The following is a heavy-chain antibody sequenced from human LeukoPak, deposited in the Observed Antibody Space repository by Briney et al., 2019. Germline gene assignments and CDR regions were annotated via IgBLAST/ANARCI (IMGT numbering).Heavy chain of an antibody. Sequence: GGSLRLSCAASGFTFSAFAMNWVRQAPGKGLEWVSLISNSGGSTHSADSVRGRFFISRDNSNNTLYLQMNSLRAEDTAVYFCAKARLYCSSGTCSEHPAVYIGMDVWGQGTTVTVSS. CDR2: ISNSGGST. V-gene: IGHV3-23*01. CDR3: AKARLYCSSGTCSEHPAVYIGMDV. J-gene: IGHJ6*02. CDR1: GFTFSAFA. D-gene: IGHD2-15*01.